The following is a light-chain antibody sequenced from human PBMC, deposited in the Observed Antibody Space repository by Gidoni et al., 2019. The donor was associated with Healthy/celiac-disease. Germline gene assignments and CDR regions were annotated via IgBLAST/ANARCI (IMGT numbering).Light chain of an antibody. Sequence: SSELTQDPAVSVALGQTVRITCQGDSLRSYYASGYQQKQGQAPVLVIYGKNNRPSGIPDRFSGSSSGNTASLTITGAQAEDEADYYFNSRDSSGNLVVFGGGTKLSVL. CDR3: NSRDSSGNLVV. CDR1: SLRSYY. V-gene: IGLV3-19*01. J-gene: IGLJ2*01. CDR2: GKN.